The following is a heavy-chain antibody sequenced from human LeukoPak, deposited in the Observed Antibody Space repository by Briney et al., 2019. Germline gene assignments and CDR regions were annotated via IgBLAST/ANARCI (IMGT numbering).Heavy chain of an antibody. Sequence: GGSLRLSCADSGFTVSSNYMRWVRQAPGKGLEWVSVIYSGGSTHYADSVKGRFTISRDNSKNTLYLQMDSLRAEDTAVYYCARAGYCSGGSCYGSDYWGQGTLVSVSS. V-gene: IGHV3-66*01. CDR1: GFTVSSNY. D-gene: IGHD2-15*01. CDR3: ARAGYCSGGSCYGSDY. J-gene: IGHJ4*02. CDR2: IYSGGST.